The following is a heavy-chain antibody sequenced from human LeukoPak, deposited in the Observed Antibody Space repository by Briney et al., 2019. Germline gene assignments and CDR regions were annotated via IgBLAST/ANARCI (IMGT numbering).Heavy chain of an antibody. CDR3: AILELANFDY. CDR2: ISSRSSYI. CDR1: GFTFSSYS. J-gene: IGHJ4*02. D-gene: IGHD1-7*01. V-gene: IGHV3-21*01. Sequence: GGSLRLSCAASGFTFSSYSMNWVRQAPGKGLEWVSSISSRSSYIYYADSVKGRFTISRDNAKNSLYLQMNSLRAEDTAVYYCAILELANFDYWGQGTLVTVSS.